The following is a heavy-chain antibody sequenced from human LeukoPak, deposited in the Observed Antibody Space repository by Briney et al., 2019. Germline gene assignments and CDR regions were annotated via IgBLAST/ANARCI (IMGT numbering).Heavy chain of an antibody. D-gene: IGHD3-22*01. CDR1: GYTFTGYY. CDR3: ARVGAYYYDSSGYYLFDY. V-gene: IGHV1-2*02. J-gene: IGHJ4*02. Sequence: ASVKVSCKASGYTFTGYYMHWVRQAPGQGLEWMGWINPNSGGTNYAQKFQGRVTMTRDTSISTAYMELSRLRSDGTAVYYCARVGAYYYDSSGYYLFDYWGQGTLVTVSS. CDR2: INPNSGGT.